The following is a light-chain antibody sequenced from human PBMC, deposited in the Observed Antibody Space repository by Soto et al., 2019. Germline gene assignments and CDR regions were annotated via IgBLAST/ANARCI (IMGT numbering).Light chain of an antibody. CDR3: CSYVGGSFV. CDR1: SSDVGAYNY. CDR2: DVT. Sequence: QSVLTQPRSVSGSPGHSVTISCTGTSSDVGAYNYVSWYQQRPGKAPKLLIYDVTERPSGVPDRFSGSKSGNTASLTISELQADDQADHYCCSYVGGSFVFGTGTKVTVL. V-gene: IGLV2-11*01. J-gene: IGLJ1*01.